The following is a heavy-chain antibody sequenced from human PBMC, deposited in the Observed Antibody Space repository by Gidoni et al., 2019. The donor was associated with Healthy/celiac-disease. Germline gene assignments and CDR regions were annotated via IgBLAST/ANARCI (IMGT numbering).Heavy chain of an antibody. Sequence: EVQLVESGGGLVKPGGSLRLSCAAYGFTFSTAWMSWVRQAPGKGLEWVGRIKSKTDGGTTDYAAPVKGRFTISRDDSKNTLYLQMNSLKTEDTAVYYCTTGSGYCSSTSCYRDDYYYYGMDVWGQGTTVTVSS. D-gene: IGHD2-2*02. CDR3: TTGSGYCSSTSCYRDDYYYYGMDV. CDR2: IKSKTDGGTT. CDR1: GFTFSTAW. V-gene: IGHV3-15*01. J-gene: IGHJ6*02.